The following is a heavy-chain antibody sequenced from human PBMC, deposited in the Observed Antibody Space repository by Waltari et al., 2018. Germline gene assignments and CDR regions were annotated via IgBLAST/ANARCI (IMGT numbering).Heavy chain of an antibody. D-gene: IGHD6-13*01. V-gene: IGHV4-59*01. CDR3: ASSVIAAAGTVNFDY. CDR2: IYYSGST. Sequence: QVQLQESGPGLVKPSETLSLTCTVSGGSISSYYWSWLRQPPGKGLEWIGYIYYSGSTNYNPSLKSRVTISVDTSKNQFSLKLSSVTAADTAVYYCASSVIAAAGTVNFDYWGQGTLVTVSS. J-gene: IGHJ4*02. CDR1: GGSISSYY.